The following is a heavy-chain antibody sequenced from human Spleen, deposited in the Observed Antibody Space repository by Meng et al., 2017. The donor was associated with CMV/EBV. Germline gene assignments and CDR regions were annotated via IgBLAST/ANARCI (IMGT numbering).Heavy chain of an antibody. V-gene: IGHV3-23*03. CDR1: GFIFSNYV. J-gene: IGHJ4*02. Sequence: GGSLRLSCVASGFIFSNYVMTWVRQAPGKGLEWVSIIYSGYNGTYHADSVKGRFTISRDNSKNTVYLQMNRLRAEDTAVYYCARDMAKVVNDWGQGTLVTVSS. CDR2: IYSGYNGT. D-gene: IGHD2-21*01. CDR3: ARDMAKVVND.